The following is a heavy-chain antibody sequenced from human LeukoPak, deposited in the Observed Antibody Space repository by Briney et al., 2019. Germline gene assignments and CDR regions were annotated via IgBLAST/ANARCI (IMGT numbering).Heavy chain of an antibody. Sequence: VASVKVSCKASGGTFSSYAISWVRQAPGQGLEWMGIINPSGGSTSYAQKFQGRVTMTRDTSTSTVYMELSSLRSEDTAVYYCAREGVTMVRGVRHYYMDVWGKGTTVTISS. CDR3: AREGVTMVRGVRHYYMDV. J-gene: IGHJ6*03. D-gene: IGHD3-10*01. CDR2: INPSGGST. CDR1: GGTFSSYA. V-gene: IGHV1-46*01.